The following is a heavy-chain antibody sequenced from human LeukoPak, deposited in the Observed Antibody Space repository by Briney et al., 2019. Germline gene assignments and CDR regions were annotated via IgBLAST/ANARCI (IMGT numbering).Heavy chain of an antibody. J-gene: IGHJ3*02. V-gene: IGHV1-24*01. CDR1: GYTLTELS. CDR3: AGDVPYYYDSSGFTDAFDI. CDR2: FDPEDGET. D-gene: IGHD3-22*01. Sequence: GASVKVSCKVSGYTLTELSMHWVRQAPGKGLEWMGGFDPEDGETIYAQKFQGRVTMTEDTSTDTAYMELSSLRSEDTAVYYCAGDVPYYYDSSGFTDAFDIWGQGTMVTVSS.